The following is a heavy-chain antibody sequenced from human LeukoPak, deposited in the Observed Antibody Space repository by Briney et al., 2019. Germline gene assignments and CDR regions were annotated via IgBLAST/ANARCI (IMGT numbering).Heavy chain of an antibody. CDR1: GGSINSGFYY. CDR2: ISTSRST. D-gene: IGHD5-24*01. Sequence: SENLSLTCTVSGGSINSGFYYWNWLRQSDGKGLEWIGRISTSRSTNYNPSLQSRVTISNQSSLRLSSVTAADTAVYYCARSTISWTEEGNYYYYMDVWDKGTTVTVSS. J-gene: IGHJ6*03. CDR3: ARSTISWTEEGNYYYYMDV. V-gene: IGHV4-61*02.